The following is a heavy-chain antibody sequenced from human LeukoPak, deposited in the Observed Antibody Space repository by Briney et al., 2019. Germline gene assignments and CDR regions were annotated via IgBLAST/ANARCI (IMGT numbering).Heavy chain of an antibody. V-gene: IGHV3-21*01. CDR1: GFDFSGYS. D-gene: IGHD1-26*01. CDR2: MTSASSYM. Sequence: GGSLRLSCAASGFDFSGYSMSWVRQAPGKGLEWVSSMTSASSYMDYADSVRGRFTISRDNAKNSLYLQINSLRAEDTAVYYCAKMGVGGVGTNYYYMDVWGKGTTVTVSS. J-gene: IGHJ6*03. CDR3: AKMGVGGVGTNYYYMDV.